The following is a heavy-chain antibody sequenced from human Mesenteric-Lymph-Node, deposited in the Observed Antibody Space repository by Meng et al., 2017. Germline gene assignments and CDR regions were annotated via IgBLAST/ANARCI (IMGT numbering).Heavy chain of an antibody. D-gene: IGHD3-10*01. Sequence: QVQLVQSEAEVKKPVASVKGSCKASGYTFTGYFMHWGRQSPGQGLEWMGRINPNSGGTNYAQKFQGRVTMTRDTSISTAYMELSRLRSDDTAVYYCARDGADPMVRGMGWFDPWGQGTLVTVSS. CDR1: GYTFTGYF. CDR3: ARDGADPMVRGMGWFDP. J-gene: IGHJ5*02. CDR2: INPNSGGT. V-gene: IGHV1-2*06.